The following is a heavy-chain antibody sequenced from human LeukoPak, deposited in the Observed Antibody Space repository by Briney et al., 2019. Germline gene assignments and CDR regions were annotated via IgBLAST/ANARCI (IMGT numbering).Heavy chain of an antibody. V-gene: IGHV3-66*01. Sequence: GGPLILSCAASGLTISCNFVRGGRQAPARGEELVSLLYSGSITYDADSVKRRFTISRDNSKTTLYVQMKSLRAEDTAVYYCAREYHYASGSPHAFDIWGQGTMVTVSS. CDR1: GLTISCNF. D-gene: IGHD3-10*01. CDR2: LYSGSIT. CDR3: AREYHYASGSPHAFDI. J-gene: IGHJ3*02.